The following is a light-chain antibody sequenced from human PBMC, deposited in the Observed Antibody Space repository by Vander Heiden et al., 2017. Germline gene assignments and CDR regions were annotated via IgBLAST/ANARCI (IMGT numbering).Light chain of an antibody. J-gene: IGKJ3*01. Sequence: ELVLTQSPGTLSLSPGERATLSCRASQSVSSSYVAWYQQKPGQAPRLLIYSASSRATGIPDRFSGSGSGTDFTLTISRLEPEDFAVYYCQHYGSSPPFTFGPGTKVDIK. CDR1: QSVSSSY. CDR3: QHYGSSPPFT. CDR2: SAS. V-gene: IGKV3-20*01.